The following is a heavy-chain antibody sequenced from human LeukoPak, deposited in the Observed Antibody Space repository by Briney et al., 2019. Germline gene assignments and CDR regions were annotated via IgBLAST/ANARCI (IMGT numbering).Heavy chain of an antibody. CDR1: GGSFSGYY. CDR3: ARHCGSSWQKPFDY. CDR2: INHSGST. Sequence: SETLSLTCAVYGGSFSGYYWSWIRQPPGKGLEWIGEINHSGSTNYNPSLKSRVTISVDTSKYQFSLKLTSVTAADTAVYYCARHCGSSWQKPFDYWGQGTLATVSS. D-gene: IGHD6-13*01. V-gene: IGHV4-34*01. J-gene: IGHJ4*02.